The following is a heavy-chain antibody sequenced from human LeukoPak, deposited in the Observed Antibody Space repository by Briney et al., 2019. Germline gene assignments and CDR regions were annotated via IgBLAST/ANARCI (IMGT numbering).Heavy chain of an antibody. CDR2: IIPIFGTA. CDR1: GGTFISFA. Sequence: SVNDTFKACGGTFISFAISWVRQAPGQGLEWMGGIIPIFGTANYAQKFQGRVTITADESTSTAYMELSSLRSEDTAVYYCASNYYSSSSYFDYWGQGTLVTVSS. J-gene: IGHJ4*02. D-gene: IGHD6-13*01. CDR3: ASNYYSSSSYFDY. V-gene: IGHV1-69*13.